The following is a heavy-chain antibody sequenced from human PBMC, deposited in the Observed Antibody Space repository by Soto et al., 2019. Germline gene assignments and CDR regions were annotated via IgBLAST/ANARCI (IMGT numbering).Heavy chain of an antibody. Sequence: LXLSCTSSGFTLSDSLMTWVRQAPGKGLEWVARIKPDESEKKYVDSVKGRFSISRDNAKNSMYLQMDSLRGEDTAVYYCVRGGSNYASWGQGTLVTVSS. V-gene: IGHV3-7*01. CDR2: IKPDESEK. D-gene: IGHD4-4*01. CDR3: VRGGSNYAS. J-gene: IGHJ4*02. CDR1: GFTLSDSL.